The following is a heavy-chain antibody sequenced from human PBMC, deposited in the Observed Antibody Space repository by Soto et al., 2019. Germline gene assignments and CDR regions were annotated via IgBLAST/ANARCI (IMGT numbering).Heavy chain of an antibody. Sequence: PSQTLSLTCAISGDSVSSNSAASNWIRQSPSRGLEWLGRTYYRSKWYNDYAVSVKSRITINPDTSKNQFSLQLNSVTPEDTAVYYCARGVYSSSWRDYYGMDVWGQGTTVTVSS. CDR2: TYYRSKWYN. CDR3: ARGVYSSSWRDYYGMDV. J-gene: IGHJ6*02. CDR1: GDSVSSNSAA. V-gene: IGHV6-1*01. D-gene: IGHD6-13*01.